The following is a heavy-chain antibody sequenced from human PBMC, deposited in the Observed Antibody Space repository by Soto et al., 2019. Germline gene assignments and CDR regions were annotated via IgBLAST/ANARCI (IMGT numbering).Heavy chain of an antibody. CDR3: ARGRKDYGDYNLYY. J-gene: IGHJ4*02. CDR1: GCTFRYDF. CDR2: IWYDGSNK. D-gene: IGHD4-17*01. V-gene: IGHV3-33*08. Sequence: GGSLRLSCAASGCTFRYDFMSWIRQAPGKGLEWVAVIWYDGSNKYYADSVKGRFTISRDNSKNTLYLQMNSLRAEDTAVYYCARGRKDYGDYNLYYWGQRTLVTVSS.